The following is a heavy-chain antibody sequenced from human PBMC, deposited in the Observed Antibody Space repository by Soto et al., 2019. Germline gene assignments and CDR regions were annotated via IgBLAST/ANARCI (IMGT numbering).Heavy chain of an antibody. CDR3: ARESTGSYISWFDP. CDR1: GFTFRSYG. D-gene: IGHD3-10*01. Sequence: QVQLVESGGGVVQPGRSLRLSCAASGFTFRSYGMHWVRQAPGKGLEWVAVIRDDGSNKYYADYVKGRFTISRDNSKNALYLQMNRLRAAATAVYYLARESTGSYISWFDPWGPGTLVTVSS. V-gene: IGHV3-33*01. CDR2: IRDDGSNK. J-gene: IGHJ5*02.